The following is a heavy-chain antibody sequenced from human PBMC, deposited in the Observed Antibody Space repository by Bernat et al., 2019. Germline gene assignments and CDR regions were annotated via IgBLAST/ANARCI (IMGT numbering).Heavy chain of an antibody. CDR3: AREIVVVVAATYDYYGMDV. V-gene: IGHV3-30-3*01. Sequence: QVQLVESGGGVVQPGRSLRLSCSASGFTFSSYAMHWVRQAPGKGLEWVAVISYDGSNKYYAAAVKGRFTISRDNSKNTLYLQMNSLRAEDTAVYYCAREIVVVVAATYDYYGMDVWGQGTTVTVSS. CDR1: GFTFSSYA. CDR2: ISYDGSNK. J-gene: IGHJ6*02. D-gene: IGHD2-15*01.